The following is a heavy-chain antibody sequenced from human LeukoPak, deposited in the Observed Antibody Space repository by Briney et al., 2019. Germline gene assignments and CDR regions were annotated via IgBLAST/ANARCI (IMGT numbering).Heavy chain of an antibody. J-gene: IGHJ2*01. CDR2: IYYSGSI. CDR3: ARRSWTSEWYFDL. V-gene: IGHV4-59*08. CDR1: GGSISSYY. D-gene: IGHD1-26*01. Sequence: SETLSLTCTVSGGSISSYYWSWIRQPPGKGLEWIGYIYYSGSINSNPSLKSRVTISVDTSKNQFSLKLNSVTAADTAVYYCARRSWTSEWYFDLWGRGTLVTVSS.